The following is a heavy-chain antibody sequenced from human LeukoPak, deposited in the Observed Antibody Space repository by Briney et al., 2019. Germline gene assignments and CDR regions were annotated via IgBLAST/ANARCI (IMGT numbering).Heavy chain of an antibody. CDR3: ARDDIVVVPPAGFDMDV. Sequence: GGSLRLSCAASGFTFSSYAMHWVRQAPGKGLKWVAVISYDGSNKYYADSVKGRFTISRDNSKNTLYLQINSLRAEDTAVYYCARDDIVVVPPAGFDMDVWGKGTTVTVSS. J-gene: IGHJ6*03. V-gene: IGHV3-30-3*01. CDR1: GFTFSSYA. CDR2: ISYDGSNK. D-gene: IGHD2-2*01.